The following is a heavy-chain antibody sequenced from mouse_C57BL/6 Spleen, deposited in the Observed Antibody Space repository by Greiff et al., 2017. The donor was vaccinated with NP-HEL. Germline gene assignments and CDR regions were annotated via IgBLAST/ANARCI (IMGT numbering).Heavy chain of an antibody. Sequence: QVQLQQSGAELVKPGASVKISCKASGYAFSSYWMNWVKQRPGKGLEWIGQIYPGDGDTNYNGKFKGKATLTADKSSSTAYMQLSSLTSEDSAVYFCARDSSGYRYAMDYWGQGTSVTVSS. V-gene: IGHV1-80*01. CDR2: IYPGDGDT. CDR1: GYAFSSYW. CDR3: ARDSSGYRYAMDY. D-gene: IGHD3-2*02. J-gene: IGHJ4*01.